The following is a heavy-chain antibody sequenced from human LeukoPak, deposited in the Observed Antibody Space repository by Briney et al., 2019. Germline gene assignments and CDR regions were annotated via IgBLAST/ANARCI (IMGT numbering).Heavy chain of an antibody. D-gene: IGHD5-12*01. V-gene: IGHV3-23*01. CDR2: ISGSGGIT. CDR1: GFTFSSYA. Sequence: GGSLGLSCAASGFTFSSYAMSWVRQAPGKGLEWVSAISGSGGITYYADSVKGRFISSRDNSKNTLYLQMNSLRAEDTAVYYCGRGSAGYPADYRGQGTLVIVSS. J-gene: IGHJ4*02. CDR3: GRGSAGYPADY.